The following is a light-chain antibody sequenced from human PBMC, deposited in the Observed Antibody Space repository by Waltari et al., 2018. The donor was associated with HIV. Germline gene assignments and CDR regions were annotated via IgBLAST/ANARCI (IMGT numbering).Light chain of an antibody. J-gene: IGLJ3*02. CDR2: EDI. CDR1: TLPKKY. Sequence: SYELTQPPSVSVSPGQTARITCSGDTLPKKYAHWYQQKSGQAPVLVIYEDIKRPSGIPERFSGSSSGTVAILTISGARVEDEADYYCYSTESSGTHRVFGGGTKLTVL. CDR3: YSTESSGTHRV. V-gene: IGLV3-10*01.